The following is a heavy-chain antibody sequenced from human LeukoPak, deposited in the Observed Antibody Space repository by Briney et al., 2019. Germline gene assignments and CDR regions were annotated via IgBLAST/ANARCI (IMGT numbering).Heavy chain of an antibody. CDR2: ISSRSSYI. J-gene: IGHJ6*02. CDR1: GFTFSSYN. Sequence: NPGGSLRLSCAASGFTFSSYNMKWVRQASGKGLEWVSSISSRSSYIFYADSVKGRFTISRDNAKKSLYLQMNSLRAEDTAVYYCANKGYTVADYYYYYGMDVWGQGTTVTASS. D-gene: IGHD6-13*01. V-gene: IGHV3-21*01. CDR3: ANKGYTVADYYYYYGMDV.